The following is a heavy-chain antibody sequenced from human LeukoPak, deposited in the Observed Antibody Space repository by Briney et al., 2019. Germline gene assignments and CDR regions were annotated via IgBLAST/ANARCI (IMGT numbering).Heavy chain of an antibody. J-gene: IGHJ5*02. D-gene: IGHD6-6*01. CDR2: IIPIFGTA. CDR1: GGTFSSYA. CDR3: ARDHTLIAARVEPGWFDP. V-gene: IGHV1-69*13. Sequence: SVKVSCKASGGTFSSYAISWVRQAPGQGLEWMGGIIPIFGTANYAQKFQGKVTITADESTSTAYMELSSLRSEDTAVYYCARDHTLIAARVEPGWFDPWGQGTLVTVSS.